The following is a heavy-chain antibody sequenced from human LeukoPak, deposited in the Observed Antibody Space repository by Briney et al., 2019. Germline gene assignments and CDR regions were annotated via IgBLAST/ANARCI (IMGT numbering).Heavy chain of an antibody. CDR1: VYSFIGYS. D-gene: IGHD2-2*01. CDR2: ISAYNGNT. V-gene: IGHV1-18*01. Sequence: ASVKVSCKEPVYSFIGYSRSWVRQAPGQGLEWMGWISAYNGNTNYAQKLQGRVTMTTSTSTSTAYMELRSLRSDDTAVYFCARLRAEGVVGPAGVPTPSYMDVGGKGTTVTVSS. J-gene: IGHJ6*03. CDR3: ARLRAEGVVGPAGVPTPSYMDV.